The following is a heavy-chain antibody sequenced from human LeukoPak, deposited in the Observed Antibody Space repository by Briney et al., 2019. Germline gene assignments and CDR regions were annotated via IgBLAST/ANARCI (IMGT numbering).Heavy chain of an antibody. Sequence: GGSLRLSCAASGYTFSSYAMSWVRQAPGKGLEWVSAISGSGGSTYYADSVKGRFTISRDNSKNTLYLQMNSLRAEDTAVYYCAKDGRCSGGSCYSGYWGQGTLVTVSS. CDR3: AKDGRCSGGSCYSGY. J-gene: IGHJ4*02. D-gene: IGHD2-15*01. CDR2: ISGSGGST. V-gene: IGHV3-23*01. CDR1: GYTFSSYA.